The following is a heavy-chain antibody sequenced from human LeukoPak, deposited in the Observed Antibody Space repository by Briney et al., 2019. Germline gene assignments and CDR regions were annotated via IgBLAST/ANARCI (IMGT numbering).Heavy chain of an antibody. J-gene: IGHJ5*02. Sequence: GSSVKVSCKASGGTFSSYAISWVRQAPGQGLEWMGRIIPILGIANYAQKFQGRVTITADKSTSTAYMELSSLRSEDTAVYYCARELHGSGSYYNWFDPWGQETLVTVSS. CDR1: GGTFSSYA. V-gene: IGHV1-69*04. CDR2: IIPILGIA. D-gene: IGHD3-10*01. CDR3: ARELHGSGSYYNWFDP.